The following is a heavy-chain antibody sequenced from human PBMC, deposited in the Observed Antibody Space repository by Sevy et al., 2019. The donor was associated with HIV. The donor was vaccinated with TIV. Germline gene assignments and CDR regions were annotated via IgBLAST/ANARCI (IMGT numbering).Heavy chain of an antibody. CDR1: AYTFTTHW. CDR3: ARLDSYSIGWSLRYYFDY. J-gene: IGHJ4*02. CDR2: MSPGDSDP. Sequence: GESLKISCKGSAYTFTTHWIGWVRQMPGKGLEWMGIMSPGDSDPRYSPSFQCQVTMSVDKSVSTPYLQWHSLETSDTSIYYCARLDSYSIGWSLRYYFDYWGQGTLVTVSS. D-gene: IGHD6-19*01. V-gene: IGHV5-51*01.